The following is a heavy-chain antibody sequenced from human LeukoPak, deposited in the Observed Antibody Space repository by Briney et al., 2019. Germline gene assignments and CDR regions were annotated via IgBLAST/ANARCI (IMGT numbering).Heavy chain of an antibody. Sequence: GGSLRLSCATSGFSFSTYSMNWVRQAPGKGLEWVSYIHSGGTTIYYADSVKGRFTISRDDAKNSLYLQMNSLRDEDTAVYHCARDPHALDYWGQGTLVTVSS. V-gene: IGHV3-48*02. CDR2: IHSGGTTI. CDR1: GFSFSTYS. CDR3: ARDPHALDY. J-gene: IGHJ4*02.